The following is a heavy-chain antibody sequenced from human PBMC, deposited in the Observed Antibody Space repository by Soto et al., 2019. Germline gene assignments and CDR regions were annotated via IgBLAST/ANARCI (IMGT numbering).Heavy chain of an antibody. CDR2: TYYRSKWYN. V-gene: IGHV6-1*01. Sequence: SQTLSLTCAISGDSVSSNSAGWNWIRQSPSRGLEWLGRTYYRSKWYNDYAVSVKSRITINPDTSKNQFSLQLNSVTPEDTAVYYCARDSSSWEYYYSGIDVWGQGTTVTVYS. CDR3: ARDSSSWEYYYSGIDV. CDR1: GDSVSSNSAG. J-gene: IGHJ6*02. D-gene: IGHD6-13*01.